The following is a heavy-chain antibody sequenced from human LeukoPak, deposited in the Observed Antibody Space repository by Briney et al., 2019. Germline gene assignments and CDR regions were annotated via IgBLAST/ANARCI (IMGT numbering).Heavy chain of an antibody. CDR2: IKQDGGEQ. CDR1: GFTFSNYW. V-gene: IGHV3-7*01. CDR3: ARSRRDPYDYDSSGYYVGGTDWFDP. D-gene: IGHD3-22*01. J-gene: IGHJ5*02. Sequence: PGGSLRLSCAASGFTFSNYWMTWVRQAPGKGPEWVANIKQDGGEQYYVDSVKGRFTISRDNAKNSLCLQMNSLRAEDTAVYYCARSRRDPYDYDSSGYYVGGTDWFDPWGQGTLVTVSS.